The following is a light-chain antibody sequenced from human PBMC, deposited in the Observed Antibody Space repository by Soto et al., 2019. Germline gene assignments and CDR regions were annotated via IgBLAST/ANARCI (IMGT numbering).Light chain of an antibody. CDR3: QRYGSSPGFT. CDR2: GAS. V-gene: IGKV3-20*01. Sequence: EIVLTQSPGTLSLSPGERVTPSCRASQSVGSNYLAWYQQKPGQAPRLLIHGASIRAAGIPDRFSGSGFGTDFTLTISRLEPEDFAVYYCQRYGSSPGFTFGQGTKVDIK. CDR1: QSVGSNY. J-gene: IGKJ2*01.